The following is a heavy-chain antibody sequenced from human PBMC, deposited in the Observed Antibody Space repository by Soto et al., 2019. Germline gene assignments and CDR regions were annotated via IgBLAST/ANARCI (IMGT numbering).Heavy chain of an antibody. CDR2: IYYSGST. J-gene: IGHJ4*02. D-gene: IGHD4-17*01. CDR3: ARRYGPGFDY. V-gene: IGHV4-59*08. Sequence: QVQLQESGPGLVKPSETLSLPCTVSGGSISSYYWSWIRQPPGKGLEWIGYIYYSGSTNNNPSLKSRVPLSVDTSKNQFPLKLSSVTAADTAVYYCARRYGPGFDYWGQGTLVTVSS. CDR1: GGSISSYY.